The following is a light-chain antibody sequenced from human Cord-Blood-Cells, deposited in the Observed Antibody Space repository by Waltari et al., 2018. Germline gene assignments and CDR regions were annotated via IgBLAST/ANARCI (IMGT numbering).Light chain of an antibody. CDR1: QSVLYSSNNKNY. V-gene: IGKV4-1*01. J-gene: IGKJ4*01. CDR3: QQYYSTPLT. CDR2: WAS. Sequence: DIVMTQSPDSLAVSLGERAPTNCKSSQSVLYSSNNKNYLAWYQQKPGQPPKLLIYWASTRESGAPDRFSGSGSGTDFTLTISSLQAEDVAVYYCQQYYSTPLTFGGGTKVEIK.